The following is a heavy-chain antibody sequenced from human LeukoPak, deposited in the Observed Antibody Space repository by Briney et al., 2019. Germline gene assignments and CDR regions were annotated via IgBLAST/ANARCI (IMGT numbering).Heavy chain of an antibody. V-gene: IGHV3-21*01. CDR3: ARGYSDWLR. CDR1: GFTFSTHG. J-gene: IGHJ4*02. Sequence: PGGSLRLSCAASGFTFSTHGMSWVRQAPGKGLEWVSFVSTGGTFMYYADSVKGRFTISRDDAKDSLSLQMSGLRVEDTAVYYCARGYSDWLRWGQGTQVTVSS. D-gene: IGHD4-11*01. CDR2: VSTGGTFM.